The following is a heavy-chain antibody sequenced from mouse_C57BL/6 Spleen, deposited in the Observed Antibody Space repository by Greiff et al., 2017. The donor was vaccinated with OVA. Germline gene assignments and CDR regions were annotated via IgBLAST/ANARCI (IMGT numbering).Heavy chain of an antibody. CDR3: ARNYRGWYFDV. Sequence: VQLQQSGGGLVKPGGSLKLSCAASGFTFSDYGMHWVRQAPEKGLEWVAYISSGSSTIYYADTVKGRFTISRDNAKNTLFLQMTSLRSEDTAMYYCARNYRGWYFDVWGTGTTVTVSS. V-gene: IGHV5-17*01. J-gene: IGHJ1*03. CDR2: ISSGSSTI. CDR1: GFTFSDYG. D-gene: IGHD1-3*01.